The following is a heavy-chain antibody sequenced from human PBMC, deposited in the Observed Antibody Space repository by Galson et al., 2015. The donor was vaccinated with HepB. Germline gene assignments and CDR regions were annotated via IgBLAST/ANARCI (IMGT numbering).Heavy chain of an antibody. CDR3: AREGLDFWSGPYYYYMDV. CDR1: GFTFSNYA. Sequence: SLRLSCAASGFTFSNYAMHWVRQAPGRGPEWVALISYDGSNKQYSDSVKGRFTISRDNSKNTLYLQVNSLRPADTAVYYCAREGLDFWSGPYYYYMDVWGKGTTVTVSS. D-gene: IGHD3-3*01. V-gene: IGHV3-30*03. CDR2: ISYDGSNK. J-gene: IGHJ6*03.